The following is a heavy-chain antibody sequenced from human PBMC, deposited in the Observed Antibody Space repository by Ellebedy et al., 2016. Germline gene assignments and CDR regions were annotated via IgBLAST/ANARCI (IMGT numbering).Heavy chain of an antibody. Sequence: GGSLRLXXAASGFTFVSYAVTWVRQPPGKGLEWVSSISGSGGTTYYADSVKGRFTISRDSSKNTVYLQMNSLRAEDTAVYYCAKAKFDAAVVITTPWDYWGQGTLVTVSS. CDR1: GFTFVSYA. CDR2: ISGSGGTT. D-gene: IGHD3-22*01. V-gene: IGHV3-23*01. CDR3: AKAKFDAAVVITTPWDY. J-gene: IGHJ4*02.